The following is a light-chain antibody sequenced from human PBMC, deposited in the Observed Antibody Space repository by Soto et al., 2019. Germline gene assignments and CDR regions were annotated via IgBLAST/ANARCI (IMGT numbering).Light chain of an antibody. CDR3: QQYANWPLT. CDR1: QSVGTN. Sequence: EVVMTQSPATASVSPGERTSLSCRACQSVGTNLGWYQQKPGQAPRLLISKTSTSATGVPARFSGSGSGTEFTLTISSLQSDDIAVSYCQQYANWPLTFGGGTKVDIK. J-gene: IGKJ4*01. V-gene: IGKV3-15*01. CDR2: KTS.